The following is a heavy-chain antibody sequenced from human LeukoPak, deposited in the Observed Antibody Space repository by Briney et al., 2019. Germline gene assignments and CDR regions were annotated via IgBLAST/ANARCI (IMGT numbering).Heavy chain of an antibody. D-gene: IGHD5-18*01. J-gene: IGHJ6*02. CDR2: INTNSGGT. V-gene: IGHV1-2*02. Sequence: GASVTVSCKASGYTFTCYYMHWVRQAPGQGLAWVGWINTNSGGTNNAQKFQGRVTMTRDTYISTAYMELSRLRSDDTAVYYCARLFRQLWLGMDVWGQGTTVTVSS. CDR3: ARLFRQLWLGMDV. CDR1: GYTFTCYY.